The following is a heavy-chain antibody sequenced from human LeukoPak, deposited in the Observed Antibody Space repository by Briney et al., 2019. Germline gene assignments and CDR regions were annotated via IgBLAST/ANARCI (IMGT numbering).Heavy chain of an antibody. CDR2: INNDGSRT. Sequence: GGSLRLSCVASEFTFSKYWMHWVRQARGKGLVSVSRINNDGSRTTYADSVKGRFTISRDNAKNMVFLQMNNLRDEDTAVYYCVRETDCTGGSCYLSRWLDPWGQGTLVTVSS. V-gene: IGHV3-74*01. CDR3: VRETDCTGGSCYLSRWLDP. J-gene: IGHJ5*02. CDR1: EFTFSKYW. D-gene: IGHD2-15*01.